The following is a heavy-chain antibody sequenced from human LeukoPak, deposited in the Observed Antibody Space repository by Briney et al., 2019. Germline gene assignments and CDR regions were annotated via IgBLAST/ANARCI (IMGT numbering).Heavy chain of an antibody. CDR3: ATVEMAKLGTDY. J-gene: IGHJ4*02. D-gene: IGHD5-24*01. CDR2: INHSGST. CDR1: GGSFSGYY. V-gene: IGHV4-34*01. Sequence: PSETLSLTCAAYGGSFSGYYWSWIRQPPGKGLEWIGEINHSGSTNYNPSLKSRVTISVDTSKNQFSLKLSSVTAADTAVYYCATVEMAKLGTDYWGQGTLVTVSS.